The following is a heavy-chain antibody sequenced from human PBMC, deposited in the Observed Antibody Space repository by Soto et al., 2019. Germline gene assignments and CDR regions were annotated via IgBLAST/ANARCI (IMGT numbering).Heavy chain of an antibody. V-gene: IGHV1-18*01. J-gene: IGHJ6*02. CDR3: ARYEVGYYYYGMDV. D-gene: IGHD2-15*01. Sequence: WASVKVSCKASGYTFTSYGISWVRQAPGQGLEWMGWISAYNGNTNYAQKLQGSVTMTTDTSTSTAYMELRSLRSDDTAVYYCARYEVGYYYYGMDVWGQGTTVTVSS. CDR2: ISAYNGNT. CDR1: GYTFTSYG.